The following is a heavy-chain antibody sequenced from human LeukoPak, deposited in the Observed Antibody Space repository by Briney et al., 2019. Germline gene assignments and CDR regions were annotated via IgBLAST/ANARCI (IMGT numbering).Heavy chain of an antibody. CDR1: GGTFSSYA. CDR3: ARDYPDYYDSSGYYGAFFDY. J-gene: IGHJ4*02. Sequence: GASVKVSCKASGGTFSSYAISWVRQAPGQGLEWMGGIITIVGTANYAQEFQGRVTITADESTSTAYLELSSLRSEDTAVYYCARDYPDYYDSSGYYGAFFDYWGQGTLVTVSS. CDR2: IITIVGTA. D-gene: IGHD3-22*01. V-gene: IGHV1-69*13.